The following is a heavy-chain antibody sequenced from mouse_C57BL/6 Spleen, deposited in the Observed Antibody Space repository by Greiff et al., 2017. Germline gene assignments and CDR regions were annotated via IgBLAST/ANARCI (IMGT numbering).Heavy chain of an antibody. J-gene: IGHJ4*01. CDR1: GYTFTSYW. D-gene: IGHD2-4*01. Sequence: VQLQQPGAELVMPGASVKLSCTASGYTFTSYWMHWVKQRPGQGLEWIGEIDPSDSYTNYNQKFKGKFTLTVDKSSSTAYMQLSSLTSENSAVYYCARRGIYYDLFYDMDDWGQGTSVTVSS. CDR2: IDPSDSYT. V-gene: IGHV1-69*01. CDR3: ARRGIYYDLFYDMDD.